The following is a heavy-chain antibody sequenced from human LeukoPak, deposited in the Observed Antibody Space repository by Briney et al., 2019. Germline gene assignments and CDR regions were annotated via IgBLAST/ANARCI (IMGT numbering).Heavy chain of an antibody. D-gene: IGHD2-2*01. CDR3: ARAWSVVVPAAKLFDP. CDR2: IYYSGST. Sequence: PSETLSLTCTVSGGSISSYYWSWIRQPPGKGLEWIGYIYYSGSTNYNPSLKSRVTISVDTSKNQFSLKLCSVTAADTAVYYCARAWSVVVPAAKLFDPWGQGTLVTVSS. V-gene: IGHV4-59*01. CDR1: GGSISSYY. J-gene: IGHJ5*02.